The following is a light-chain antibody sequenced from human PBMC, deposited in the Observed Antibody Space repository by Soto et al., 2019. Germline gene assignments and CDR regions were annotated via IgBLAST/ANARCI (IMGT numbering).Light chain of an antibody. J-gene: IGKJ4*01. CDR1: QSVSSD. CDR2: GAS. Sequence: EIAMTQSPATLSVSPGERATLSCRTSQSVSSDLAWYQQKPGQAPRLLIYGASTRATGIPARFSGSGSGTEFTLTISSLQSEDFAVYYCQQYINWPRLTFGGGTKVDIK. CDR3: QQYINWPRLT. V-gene: IGKV3-15*01.